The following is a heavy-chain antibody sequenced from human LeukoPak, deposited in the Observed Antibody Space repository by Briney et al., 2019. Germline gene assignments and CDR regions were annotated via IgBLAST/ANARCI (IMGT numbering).Heavy chain of an antibody. J-gene: IGHJ6*02. CDR2: IWYDGSNK. CDR3: AKDQDGYYGMDA. CDR1: GFTFSSYG. Sequence: GGSLRLSCAASGFTFSSYGMHWVRQAPGKGLEWVAVIWYDGSNKYYADSVKGRFTISRDNSKNTLYLQMNSLRAEDTAVYYCAKDQDGYYGMDAWGQGTTVTVSS. V-gene: IGHV3-30*02.